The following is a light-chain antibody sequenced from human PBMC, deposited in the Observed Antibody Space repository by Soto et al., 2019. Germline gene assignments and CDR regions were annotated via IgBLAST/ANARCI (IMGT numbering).Light chain of an antibody. J-gene: IGKJ2*01. V-gene: IGKV4-1*01. CDR1: QNILYGSNNNNY. CDR3: HQFYSTPYT. CDR2: WAS. Sequence: DIVMTQSPDSLAVSLGERATINCKSSQNILYGSNNNNYLAWYQQKPGQPPRLLIYWASTREFGVPDRFSGSGSGTDFTLTISSLQAEDVAVYYCHQFYSTPYTFGQGTKLEIK.